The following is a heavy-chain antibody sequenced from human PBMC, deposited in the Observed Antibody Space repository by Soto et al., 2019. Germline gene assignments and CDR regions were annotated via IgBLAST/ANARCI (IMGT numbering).Heavy chain of an antibody. V-gene: IGHV3-30*18. J-gene: IGHJ4*02. Sequence: PVGSLRLSCAASGFTFSSYGMHWVRQAPGKGLEWVAVISYDGSNKYYADSVKGRFTISRDNSKDTLYLHMDSLRSEDTAVYYCAKDARSSGFKYYFQYWGQGTMVTVYS. CDR1: GFTFSSYG. CDR3: AKDARSSGFKYYFQY. D-gene: IGHD3-22*01. CDR2: ISYDGSNK.